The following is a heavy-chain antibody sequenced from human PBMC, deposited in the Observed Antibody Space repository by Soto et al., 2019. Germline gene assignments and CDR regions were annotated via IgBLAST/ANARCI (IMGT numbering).Heavy chain of an antibody. V-gene: IGHV3-23*01. Sequence: GGSLRLSCAASGFTFSSYAMSWVRQAPGKGLEWVSAISGSGGSTYYADSVKGRFTISRDNSKNTLYLQMNSLRAEDTAVYYCAKGCKRGSYCLIGYFDYWGQGTLVTVSS. CDR1: GFTFSSYA. D-gene: IGHD1-26*01. J-gene: IGHJ4*02. CDR2: ISGSGGST. CDR3: AKGCKRGSYCLIGYFDY.